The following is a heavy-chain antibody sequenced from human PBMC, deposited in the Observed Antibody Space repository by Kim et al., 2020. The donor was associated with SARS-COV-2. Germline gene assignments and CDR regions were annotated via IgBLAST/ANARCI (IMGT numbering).Heavy chain of an antibody. Sequence: ASVKVSCKASGYTFTSYDINWVRQAPGQGLEWMGWMNPYRGETGYAQKFQGRVTMTRDTSISTAYMELRNLTSADTAVYYCAAVAGSYEKGENWFDAWGQGALVTVSS. CDR1: GYTFTSYD. V-gene: IGHV1-8*01. CDR3: AAVAGSYEKGENWFDA. D-gene: IGHD3-10*01. CDR2: MNPYRGET. J-gene: IGHJ5*02.